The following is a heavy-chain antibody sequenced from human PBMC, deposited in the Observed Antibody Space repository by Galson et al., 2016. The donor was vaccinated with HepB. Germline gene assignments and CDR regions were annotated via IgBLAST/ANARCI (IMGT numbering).Heavy chain of an antibody. J-gene: IGHJ4*02. D-gene: IGHD6-19*01. CDR3: AKDPGVFSPGWYYVDS. CDR2: ISSGGDIT. Sequence: SLRLSCAGSGFTFNSYAMNWVRQAPRKGPEWVAAISSGGDITYYADSVKGRFTISRDNSKNTLDLHMNGLRAEDTALYYCAKDPGVFSPGWYYVDSWGQGTLVTGSA. CDR1: GFTFNSYA. V-gene: IGHV3-23*01.